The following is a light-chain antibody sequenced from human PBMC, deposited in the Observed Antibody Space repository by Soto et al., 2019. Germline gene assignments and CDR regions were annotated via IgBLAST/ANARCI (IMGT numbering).Light chain of an antibody. J-gene: IGKJ1*01. Sequence: ELVWTPNPGTRALSPGRGAPVSCRASQSVSSSYLAWYQQKPGQAPRLLIYGASSRATGIPDRFSCSRSGTDDIRPMSRLEREDFAANYGRQYGTAGTCGQGTKVDIK. CDR3: RQYGTAGT. V-gene: IGKV3-20*01. CDR1: QSVSSSY. CDR2: GAS.